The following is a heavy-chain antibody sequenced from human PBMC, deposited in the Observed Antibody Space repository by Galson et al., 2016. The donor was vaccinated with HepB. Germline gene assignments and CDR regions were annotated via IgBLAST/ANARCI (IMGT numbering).Heavy chain of an antibody. Sequence: SLRLSCAASLFSFSTYTIIWLRQAPGKGLEWVSSISGTSTYIYYSDSVRGRFTISRDNAKSSLYLHMSSLRAEDTAVYYCATSGGGYHFYYDYWGQGTLVTVSS. CDR2: ISGTSTYI. CDR3: ATSGGGYHFYYDY. J-gene: IGHJ4*02. CDR1: LFSFSTYT. V-gene: IGHV3-21*01. D-gene: IGHD2-21*02.